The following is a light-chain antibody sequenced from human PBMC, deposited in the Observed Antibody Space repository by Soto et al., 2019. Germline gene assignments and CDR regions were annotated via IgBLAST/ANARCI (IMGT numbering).Light chain of an antibody. CDR3: QQYNNWPPWT. CDR2: GAS. CDR1: QSVSSN. Sequence: EVVMTQSPATLSVSPGERATLSCRASQSVSSNLAWYQQKPGQAPRLLIYGASTRATGIPARFSGSGSGTAFTITISSLQSADFAVYYWQQYNNWPPWTFGQGTKVEIK. J-gene: IGKJ1*01. V-gene: IGKV3-15*01.